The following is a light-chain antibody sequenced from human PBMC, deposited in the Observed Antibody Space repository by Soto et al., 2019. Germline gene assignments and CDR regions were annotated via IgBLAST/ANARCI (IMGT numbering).Light chain of an antibody. CDR3: AAWDASVNGWV. CDR2: SND. J-gene: IGLJ3*02. CDR1: SSNIGGNT. Sequence: QSVLTQPPSASGTPGQRVTMSCSGSSSNIGGNTVNWYQQMPGTAPKLLIYSNDQRPSGVPDRFSGSKSGTSASLAISGLQSEDEADYYCAAWDASVNGWVFGGGTKVTVL. V-gene: IGLV1-44*01.